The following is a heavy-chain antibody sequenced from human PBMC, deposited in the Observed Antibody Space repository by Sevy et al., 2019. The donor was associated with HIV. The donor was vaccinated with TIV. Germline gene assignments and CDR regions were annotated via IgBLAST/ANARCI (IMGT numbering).Heavy chain of an antibody. V-gene: IGHV3-33*01. J-gene: IGHJ4*02. Sequence: GGSLRLSCAASGFTFSSYGMHRVRQAPGKGLEWVAVIWYDGSNKYYANSVKGRFTISRDNSKNTLYLQMNSLRAEDTAVYYCARDIAVAVLDHWGQGTLVTVSS. D-gene: IGHD6-19*01. CDR2: IWYDGSNK. CDR1: GFTFSSYG. CDR3: ARDIAVAVLDH.